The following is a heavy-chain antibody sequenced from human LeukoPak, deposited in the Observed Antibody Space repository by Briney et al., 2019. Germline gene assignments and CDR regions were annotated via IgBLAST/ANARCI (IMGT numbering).Heavy chain of an antibody. CDR2: IIPIFGTA. J-gene: IGHJ4*02. CDR1: GGTFSSYA. CDR3: ARELGITMIVVVSPGYFGY. V-gene: IGHV1-69*06. D-gene: IGHD3-22*01. Sequence: GASVKVSCKASGGTFSSYAISWVRQAPGQGLEWMGRIIPIFGTANYAQKFQGRVTITADKSTSTAYMELSSLRSEDTAVYYCARELGITMIVVVSPGYFGYWGQGTLVTVSS.